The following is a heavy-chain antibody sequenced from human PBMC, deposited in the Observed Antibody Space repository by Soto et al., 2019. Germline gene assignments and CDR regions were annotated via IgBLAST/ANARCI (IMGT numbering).Heavy chain of an antibody. V-gene: IGHV3-7*01. CDR3: ARAGYCGPGCYYYFDY. Sequence: GGSLRLSCAVSGFTFGSYWMNWVRLIPGKGLEWVAYIKPDGSATYYVDSVKGRFTTSRDNAKNSLYLQMNSLRVEDTSVYYCARAGYCGPGCYYYFDYWGQGTLVTVSS. CDR2: IKPDGSAT. J-gene: IGHJ4*02. D-gene: IGHD2-21*02. CDR1: GFTFGSYW.